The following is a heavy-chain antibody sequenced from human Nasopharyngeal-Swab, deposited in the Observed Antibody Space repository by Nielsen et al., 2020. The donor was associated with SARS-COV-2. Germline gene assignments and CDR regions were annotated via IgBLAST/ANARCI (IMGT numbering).Heavy chain of an antibody. V-gene: IGHV4-30-4*01. CDR2: IYYSGST. D-gene: IGHD3-16*01. J-gene: IGHJ4*02. Sequence: PGKGLEWIGYIYYSGSTYYNPSLKSRVTISVDTSKNQFSLKLSSATAADTAVYYCASHHYDYGSLDYWGQGTLVTVSS. CDR3: ASHHYDYGSLDY.